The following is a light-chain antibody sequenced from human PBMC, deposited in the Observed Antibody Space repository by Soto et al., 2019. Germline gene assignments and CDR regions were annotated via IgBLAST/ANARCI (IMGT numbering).Light chain of an antibody. CDR1: QDISTY. V-gene: IGKV1-9*01. CDR3: QQLNTLPFT. J-gene: IGKJ5*01. CDR2: EAS. Sequence: DIQLTQSPAFLSAPVGDRVTITCRASQDISTYLAWYQQKPGKAPKLMIYEASTLQNGVPSRFSGRGSGTDFTLTISGLLPEDFATYHCQQLNTLPFTFGQGTRLEIK.